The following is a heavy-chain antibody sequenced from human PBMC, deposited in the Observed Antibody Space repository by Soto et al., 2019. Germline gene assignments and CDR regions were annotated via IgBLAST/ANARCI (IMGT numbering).Heavy chain of an antibody. J-gene: IGHJ1*01. CDR1: GGSMRNYF. D-gene: IGHD6-19*01. Sequence: QVQLQESGPGLVKPSETLSLSCLVSGGSMRNYFWTWIRQPPGKGLEWIGYIFYKGSTHQNPSLRSRATMSIDMSKNQFSLKLSSVTAADTAVYYCAREYSNGWYDSWGQGTPVTVSS. CDR2: IFYKGST. V-gene: IGHV4-59*01. CDR3: AREYSNGWYDS.